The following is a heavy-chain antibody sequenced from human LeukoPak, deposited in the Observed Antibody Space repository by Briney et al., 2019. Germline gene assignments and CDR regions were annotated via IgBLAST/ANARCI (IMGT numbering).Heavy chain of an antibody. CDR1: GFTFSNYN. J-gene: IGHJ6*03. CDR2: ISSSSSSI. D-gene: IGHD1-26*01. CDR3: ARDSDPRRVGYMDV. V-gene: IGHV3-48*01. Sequence: PGGSLRPSCAASGFTFSNYNMNWVRQAPGKGLESVSYISSSSSSIYYADSVKGRFTTSRDKAKNSLYLQMNSLRAEDTAVYYCARDSDPRRVGYMDVWGKGTTVTVSS.